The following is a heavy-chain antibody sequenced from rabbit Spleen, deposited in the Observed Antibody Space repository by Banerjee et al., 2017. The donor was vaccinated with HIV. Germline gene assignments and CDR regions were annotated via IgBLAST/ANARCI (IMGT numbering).Heavy chain of an antibody. Sequence: QSLEESGGDLVKPGASPTLTCTASGFSFSSSDYMCWVRQAPGKGLEWISCIAGISSGFTYSATWAKGRFTCSKTSSTTVTLQMTSLTVADTATYFCARDTGSSFSSYGMDLWGPGTLVTVS. CDR1: GFSFSSSDY. CDR2: IAGISSGFT. D-gene: IGHD8-1*01. J-gene: IGHJ6*01. V-gene: IGHV1S40*01. CDR3: ARDTGSSFSSYGMDL.